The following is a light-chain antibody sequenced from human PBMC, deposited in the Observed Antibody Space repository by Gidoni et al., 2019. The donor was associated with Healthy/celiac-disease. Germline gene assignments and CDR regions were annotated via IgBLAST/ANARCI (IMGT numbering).Light chain of an antibody. CDR2: GNS. Sequence: QSVLTQPPSRSGGPGQTVTIPCTGSSSNIAAGYDVHWYQQLHGTAPQLLIYGNSTRPSGVPDRFSGSKSCTSASLAITGLQAEDEADYYCQSYDSSLSGFVVFGGGTKLTVL. V-gene: IGLV1-40*01. CDR3: QSYDSSLSGFVV. J-gene: IGLJ2*01. CDR1: SSNIAAGYD.